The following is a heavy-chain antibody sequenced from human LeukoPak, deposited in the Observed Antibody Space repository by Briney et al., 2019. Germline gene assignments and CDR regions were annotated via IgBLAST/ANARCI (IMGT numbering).Heavy chain of an antibody. Sequence: PSETVSLTCTVSGGSISSYYWSWIRQPPGKGLEWIGYIYYSGSTNYNPSLKSRVTISVDTSKNQFSLKLSSVTAADMAVYYCARDGYSLFDYWGQGTLVTVSS. V-gene: IGHV4-59*01. D-gene: IGHD5-24*01. CDR2: IYYSGST. CDR3: ARDGYSLFDY. J-gene: IGHJ4*02. CDR1: GGSISSYY.